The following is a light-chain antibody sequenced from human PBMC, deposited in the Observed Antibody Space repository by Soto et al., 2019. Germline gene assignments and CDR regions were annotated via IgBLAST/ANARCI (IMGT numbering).Light chain of an antibody. Sequence: EIVMTQSPATLSVSPGDRATLSCRASQSVSSNLAWYQQKPGQAPRLLIYAASTRATGVPASFSGTGSGTEFTLAINSLQSEDFALYYCQQYNDWPLTFGGGTKVEIK. V-gene: IGKV3-15*01. CDR1: QSVSSN. CDR3: QQYNDWPLT. J-gene: IGKJ4*01. CDR2: AAS.